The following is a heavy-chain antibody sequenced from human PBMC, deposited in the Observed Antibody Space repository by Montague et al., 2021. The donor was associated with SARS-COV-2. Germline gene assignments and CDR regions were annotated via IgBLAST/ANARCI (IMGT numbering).Heavy chain of an antibody. Sequence: SETLSLTCTVSGGSISSYYWSWIRQPPGKGLEWIGYIYYSGSTNYNPSLKSRVTISVDTSKNKFSLKLSSVTAADTAVYYCARHPLGYCSSTSCYVGWGQGTLVTVSS. J-gene: IGHJ4*02. CDR1: GGSISSYY. CDR2: IYYSGST. CDR3: ARHPLGYCSSTSCYVG. D-gene: IGHD2-2*01. V-gene: IGHV4-59*08.